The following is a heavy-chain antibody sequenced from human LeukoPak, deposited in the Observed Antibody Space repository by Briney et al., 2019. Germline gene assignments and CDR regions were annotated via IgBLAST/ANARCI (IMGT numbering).Heavy chain of an antibody. Sequence: ASVKVSCKASGYSFTSYAIIWSRQAPGQGLEWMGWINSYSGNRNYAQKLQGRVTMTTDTPTSTAYMELRSLRSDDTAVYYCAREIQSMAPGHWGQGTLVTVSS. CDR3: AREIQSMAPGH. V-gene: IGHV1-18*01. D-gene: IGHD3-10*01. CDR2: INSYSGNR. CDR1: GYSFTSYA. J-gene: IGHJ4*02.